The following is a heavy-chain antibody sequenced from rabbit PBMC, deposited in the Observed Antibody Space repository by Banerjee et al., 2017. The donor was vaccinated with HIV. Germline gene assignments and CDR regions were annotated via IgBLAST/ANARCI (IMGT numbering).Heavy chain of an antibody. D-gene: IGHD4-1*01. Sequence: QSLEESGGGLVKPEGSLTLTCKASGFDLSSYYCIHWVRQAPGKGLEWIACIVTGTSANTAYATWAKGRFTISRTSSTTVALQMTRLTAADTATYFCARDLAGVIGWNFDLWGQGTLVTVS. V-gene: IGHV1S40*01. CDR2: IVTGTSANT. CDR3: ARDLAGVIGWNFDL. J-gene: IGHJ4*01. CDR1: GFDLSSYYC.